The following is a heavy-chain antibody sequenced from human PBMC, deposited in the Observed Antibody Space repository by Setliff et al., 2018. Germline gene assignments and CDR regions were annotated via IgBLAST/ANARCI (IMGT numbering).Heavy chain of an antibody. CDR2: IYTSGST. CDR3: ERSYYNFWSGYYRVNWFDP. V-gene: IGHV4-4*07. Sequence: SETLSLTCTVSGGSISSYYWSWIRQPAGKGLEWIGRIYTSGSTNYNPSLKSRVTMSVDTSKNQFSLKLSSVTAADTAVYYCERSYYNFWSGYYRVNWFDPWGQGTLVTVSS. CDR1: GGSISSYY. J-gene: IGHJ5*02. D-gene: IGHD3-3*01.